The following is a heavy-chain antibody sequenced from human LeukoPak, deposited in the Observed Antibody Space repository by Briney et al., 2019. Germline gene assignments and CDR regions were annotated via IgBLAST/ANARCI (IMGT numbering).Heavy chain of an antibody. V-gene: IGHV3-30*18. D-gene: IGHD5-24*01. J-gene: IGHJ4*02. CDR3: AKLGSEMATIGY. CDR1: GFTFSSYG. CDR2: ISYDGSTK. Sequence: GGSLRLSCAASGFTFSSYGMHWVRQAPGKGLEWVAVISYDGSTKYYADSVKGRFTISRDNSKNTLYLQMNSLRAEDTAVYYCAKLGSEMATIGYWGQGTLVTVSS.